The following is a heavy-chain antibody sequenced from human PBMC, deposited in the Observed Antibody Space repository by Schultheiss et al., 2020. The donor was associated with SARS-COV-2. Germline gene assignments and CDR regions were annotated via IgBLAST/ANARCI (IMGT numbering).Heavy chain of an antibody. V-gene: IGHV1-46*01. CDR1: GGTFSSYA. CDR3: ARPTIAAAGTDYYYYGMDV. J-gene: IGHJ6*04. CDR2: INPSGGST. Sequence: ASVKVSCKASGGTFSSYAISWVRQAPGQGLEWMGIINPSGGSTSYAQKFQGRVTMTRDTSTSTVYMELSSLRSEDTAVYYCARPTIAAAGTDYYYYGMDVWGEGTTVTVSS. D-gene: IGHD6-13*01.